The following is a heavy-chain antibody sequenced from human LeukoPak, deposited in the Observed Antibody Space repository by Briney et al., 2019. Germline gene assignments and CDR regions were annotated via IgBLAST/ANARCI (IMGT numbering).Heavy chain of an antibody. CDR3: ASLKGTTTNIDS. D-gene: IGHD2/OR15-2a*01. Sequence: GGSLRLSCAASGFTFSSCWMSWVRQAPGKRLEWVANIKQDGSEKNYVDSVKGRFTISRDNAKHSLYLQMNSLRAEDSAVYYCASLKGTTTNIDSWGQGTLVTVSS. CDR2: IKQDGSEK. J-gene: IGHJ4*02. V-gene: IGHV3-7*01. CDR1: GFTFSSCW.